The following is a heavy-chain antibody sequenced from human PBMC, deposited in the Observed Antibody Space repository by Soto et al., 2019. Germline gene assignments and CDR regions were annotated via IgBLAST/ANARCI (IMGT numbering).Heavy chain of an antibody. J-gene: IGHJ6*02. CDR3: AKLAGYCSGTSCYGHYAMDV. D-gene: IGHD2-2*01. CDR1: SGSMSSGLNH. Sequence: SETRSHPCIVSSGSMSSGLNHWGWIRQPQGKGLEWIGNINYSGSTYYNPSLQSRLTISVDTSNNQFSLTLSSVTAADTAVYYCAKLAGYCSGTSCYGHYAMDVWGQGTTVT. V-gene: IGHV4-39*01. CDR2: INYSGST.